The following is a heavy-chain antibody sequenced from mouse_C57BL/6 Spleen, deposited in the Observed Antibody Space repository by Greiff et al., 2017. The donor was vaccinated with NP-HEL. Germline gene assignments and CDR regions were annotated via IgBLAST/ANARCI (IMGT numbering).Heavy chain of an antibody. CDR3: ARSRDDGYPFDY. CDR2: IYPGSGNT. V-gene: IGHV1-76*01. CDR1: GYTFTDYY. J-gene: IGHJ2*01. Sequence: VQLVESGAELVRPGASVKLSCKASGYTFTDYYINWVKQRPGQGLEWIARIYPGSGNTYYNEKFKGKATLTAEKSSSTAYMQLSSLTSEDSAVYFCARSRDDGYPFDYWGQGTTLTVSS. D-gene: IGHD2-3*01.